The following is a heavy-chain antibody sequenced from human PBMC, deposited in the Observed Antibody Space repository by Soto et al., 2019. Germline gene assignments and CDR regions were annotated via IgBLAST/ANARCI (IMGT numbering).Heavy chain of an antibody. CDR1: GFTFSSYS. J-gene: IGHJ6*02. CDR3: ARDLLQWNIYYYGMDV. D-gene: IGHD1-1*01. CDR2: ISSSSSYI. Sequence: PGGSLRLSCAASGFTFSSYSMNWVRQAPGKGLEWVSSISSSSSYIYYADSVKGRFTISRDNAKNSLYLQMNSLRAEDTAVYYCARDLLQWNIYYYGMDVWGQGTTVTVSS. V-gene: IGHV3-21*01.